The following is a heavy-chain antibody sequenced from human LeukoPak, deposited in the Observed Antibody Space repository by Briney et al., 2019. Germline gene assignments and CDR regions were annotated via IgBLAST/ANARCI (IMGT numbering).Heavy chain of an antibody. D-gene: IGHD6-13*01. J-gene: IGHJ6*03. CDR1: GYSFTSYW. Sequence: GESLKISCKGSGYSFTSYWIGWVRQMPGRGLEWMGIIYPGDSDTTYSPSFQGQVTISADKSISTAYLQWSSLKASDTAMYYCARSSSYNHYYYYMDVWGKGTTVTVSS. CDR2: IYPGDSDT. CDR3: ARSSSYNHYYYYMDV. V-gene: IGHV5-51*01.